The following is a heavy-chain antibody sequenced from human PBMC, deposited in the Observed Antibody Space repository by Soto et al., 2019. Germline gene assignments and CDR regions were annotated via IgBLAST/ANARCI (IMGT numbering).Heavy chain of an antibody. CDR1: GFTFGDYA. CDR3: TSLDYGGDEGFGMDV. J-gene: IGHJ6*02. V-gene: IGHV3-49*04. D-gene: IGHD4-17*01. Sequence: PGGSLRLSCTASGFTFGDYAMSWVRQAPGKGLEWVGFIRSKAYSGTTEYAASVKGRFTISRDDSKSIAYLQMNSLKTEDTAVYYCTSLDYGGDEGFGMDVWGQGTTVTVSS. CDR2: IRSKAYSGTT.